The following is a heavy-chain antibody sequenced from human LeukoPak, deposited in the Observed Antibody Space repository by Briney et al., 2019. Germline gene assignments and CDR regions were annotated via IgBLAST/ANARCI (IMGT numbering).Heavy chain of an antibody. J-gene: IGHJ4*02. CDR1: GGSISSYY. CDR3: ARHGDYGFYFDY. Sequence: SETLSLTCTVSGGSISSYYWSWIRQPPGKGLEWIGYIYYSGSTNYNPSLKSRVTISVDTSKNQFSLKLSSVTAADTAVYYCARHGDYGFYFDYGGQGTLVTVS. V-gene: IGHV4-59*08. D-gene: IGHD4-17*01. CDR2: IYYSGST.